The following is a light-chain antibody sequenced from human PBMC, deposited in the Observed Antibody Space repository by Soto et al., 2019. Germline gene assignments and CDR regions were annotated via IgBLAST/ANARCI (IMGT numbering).Light chain of an antibody. Sequence: QSALTQPPSVSGSPGQSVTIPCTGSTGATSGHKYVAWYQHHPGEVPKLLIYEDSKRPSGVPDRFSASRAGNTASLTVSGLQSDDEALYYCSSYIDMDNSVTFGGGTKLTVL. CDR1: TGATSGHKY. CDR2: EDS. CDR3: SSYIDMDNSVT. V-gene: IGLV2-8*01. J-gene: IGLJ2*01.